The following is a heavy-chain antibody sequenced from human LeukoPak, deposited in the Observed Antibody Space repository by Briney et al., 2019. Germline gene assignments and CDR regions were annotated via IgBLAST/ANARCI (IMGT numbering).Heavy chain of an antibody. CDR3: ARHRAYYYDSSGYYYGDREAFDI. CDR1: GGSISSGDYY. Sequence: SETLSLTCTVSGGSISSGDYYWSWIRQPPGKGLEWIGYIYYSGSTYYNPSLKSRVTISVDTSKNQFSLKLSSVTAADTAVYYCARHRAYYYDSSGYYYGDREAFDIWGQGTMVTVSS. J-gene: IGHJ3*02. V-gene: IGHV4-30-4*01. D-gene: IGHD3-22*01. CDR2: IYYSGST.